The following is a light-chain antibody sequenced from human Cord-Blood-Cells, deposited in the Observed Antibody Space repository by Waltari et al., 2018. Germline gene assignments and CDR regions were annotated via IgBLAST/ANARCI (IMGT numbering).Light chain of an antibody. Sequence: DIVMTQSPDSLAVSLGERPTINCKSSQSVLYSSNNKNYLAWYQQKPGQPPKLLIYWASTRESGVPDRFSGSGSGTDFTLTISSLQAEDVAVYYCQQYYSTPYTFGQGTKLEMK. CDR2: WAS. J-gene: IGKJ2*01. CDR3: QQYYSTPYT. CDR1: QSVLYSSNNKNY. V-gene: IGKV4-1*01.